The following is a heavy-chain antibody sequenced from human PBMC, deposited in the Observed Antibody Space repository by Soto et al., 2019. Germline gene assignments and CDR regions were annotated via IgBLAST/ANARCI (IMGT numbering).Heavy chain of an antibody. J-gene: IGHJ4*02. D-gene: IGHD1-26*01. CDR1: GGSISSSSYY. Sequence: NPSETLSLTCTVSGGSISSSSYYWGWIRQPPGKGLEWIGSIYYSGSTYYNPSLKSRVTISVDTSKNQFSLKLSSVTAADTAVYYCARLNKGATLDFDYWGQGTLVTVSS. CDR3: ARLNKGATLDFDY. V-gene: IGHV4-39*01. CDR2: IYYSGST.